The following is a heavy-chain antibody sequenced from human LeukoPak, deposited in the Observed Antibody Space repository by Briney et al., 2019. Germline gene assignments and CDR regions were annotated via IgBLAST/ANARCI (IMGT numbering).Heavy chain of an antibody. CDR3: ARARRDRSWYIDDC. V-gene: IGHV3-7*01. CDR2: IKQDGSEK. CDR1: GFMLSSYW. D-gene: IGHD6-13*01. J-gene: IGHJ4*02. Sequence: GGSLRLSCAGSGFMLSSYWMSWVRQAPGKGLEWVANIKQDGSEKYYVDSVKGRVTISRDNAKNSLYLQMNSLRAEDTAVYYCARARRDRSWYIDDCWGQGTLVTVSS.